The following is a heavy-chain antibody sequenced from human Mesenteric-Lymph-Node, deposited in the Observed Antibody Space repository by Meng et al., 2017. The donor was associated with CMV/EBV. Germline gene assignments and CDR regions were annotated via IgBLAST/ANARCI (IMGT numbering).Heavy chain of an antibody. CDR3: AKIRYVDFWSGYPKDGMDV. D-gene: IGHD3-3*01. J-gene: IGHJ6*02. V-gene: IGHV3-30*02. Sequence: GESLKISCAASGFMFSNYGMHWVRQAPGKGLEWVAFIRYDGSNKYYADSVKGRFTISRDNSKNTLYLQMNSLRAEDTAVYYCAKIRYVDFWSGYPKDGMDVWGQGTTVTVSS. CDR2: IRYDGSNK. CDR1: GFMFSNYG.